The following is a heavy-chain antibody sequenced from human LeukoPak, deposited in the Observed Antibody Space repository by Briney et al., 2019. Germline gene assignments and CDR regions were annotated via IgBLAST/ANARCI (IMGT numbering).Heavy chain of an antibody. J-gene: IGHJ5*02. Sequence: ASVKVSCKASGYTFTSYDINWVRQATGQGLEWMGWMNPNSGNTGYAQKFQGRVTMTRNTSISTAYMELSSLRSEDTAVHYCAREGYVWGSYRYTWWFDPWGQGTLVTVSS. D-gene: IGHD3-16*02. CDR1: GYTFTSYD. CDR3: AREGYVWGSYRYTWWFDP. V-gene: IGHV1-8*01. CDR2: MNPNSGNT.